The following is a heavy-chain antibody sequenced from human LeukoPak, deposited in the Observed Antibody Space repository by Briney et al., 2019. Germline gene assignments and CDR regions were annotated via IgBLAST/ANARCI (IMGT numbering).Heavy chain of an antibody. CDR3: AREGLLWFGDYYGMDV. D-gene: IGHD3-10*01. Sequence: PSETLSLTCTVSGGSISSYYWSWIRQPAGKGLEWIGRFYTSGSTNYNPSLKSRVTMSVDTSKNQFSLKLSSVTAADTAVYYCAREGLLWFGDYYGMDVWGKGTTVTVSS. CDR2: FYTSGST. CDR1: GGSISSYY. V-gene: IGHV4-4*07. J-gene: IGHJ6*04.